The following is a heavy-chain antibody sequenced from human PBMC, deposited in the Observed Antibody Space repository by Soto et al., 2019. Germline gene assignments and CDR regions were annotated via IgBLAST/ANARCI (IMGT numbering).Heavy chain of an antibody. V-gene: IGHV6-1*01. CDR1: VDTVSSNSVA. CDR2: TYYRSRWYS. D-gene: IGHD2-15*01. J-gene: IGHJ6*02. CDR3: ARSEEDSDYYYYGMDV. Sequence: TLSLTCVGSVDTVSSNSVAWNWVRHSPSRGLEWLGRTYYRSRWYSDYAVSVRSRIDINADTSKNQVSLQLNSVTPEDTAVYYCARSEEDSDYYYYGMDVWGQGTTVTVSS.